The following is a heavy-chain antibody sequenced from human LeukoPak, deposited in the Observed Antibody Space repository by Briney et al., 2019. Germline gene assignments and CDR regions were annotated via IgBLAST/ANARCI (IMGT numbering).Heavy chain of an antibody. CDR1: GYTFTAYY. D-gene: IGHD6-13*01. CDR3: AREADGIAAAGFDY. Sequence: WASVKVSCKASGYTFTAYYMHWVRQAPGQGLEWMGWINPKNGGTNYAQKFQGRVTMTRDTSSSTAYVELSRLRSDGTAVYYCAREADGIAAAGFDYWGQGTLVTVSS. CDR2: INPKNGGT. V-gene: IGHV1-2*02. J-gene: IGHJ4*02.